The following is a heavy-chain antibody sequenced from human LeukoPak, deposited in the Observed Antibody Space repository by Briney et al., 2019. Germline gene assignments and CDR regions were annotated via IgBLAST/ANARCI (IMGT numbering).Heavy chain of an antibody. Sequence: GGSLRLSCAASGFTVSSNYMSWVRQAPGKGLEWVANIKQDGSEKYYVDSVKGRFTISRDNAKNSLYLQMNSLRAEDTAVYYCARVPPQWLPNRDAFDIWGQGTMVTVSS. J-gene: IGHJ3*02. CDR2: IKQDGSEK. CDR3: ARVPPQWLPNRDAFDI. D-gene: IGHD6-19*01. CDR1: GFTVSSNY. V-gene: IGHV3-7*01.